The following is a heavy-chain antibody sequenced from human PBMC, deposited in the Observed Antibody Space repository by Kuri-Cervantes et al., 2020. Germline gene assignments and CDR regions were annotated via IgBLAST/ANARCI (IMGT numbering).Heavy chain of an antibody. CDR3: ARESHDSNKYYYYMDV. D-gene: IGHD4-11*01. J-gene: IGHJ6*03. CDR2: INHSGST. V-gene: IGHV4-34*01. Sequence: GSLRLSCAVYGGSFSGYYWNWIRQAPGKGLEWIGEINHSGSTNYNPSLESRLTISVDTSNNQFSLKLTSVTAADTAVYYCARESHDSNKYYYYMDVWGEGTTVTVSS. CDR1: GGSFSGYY.